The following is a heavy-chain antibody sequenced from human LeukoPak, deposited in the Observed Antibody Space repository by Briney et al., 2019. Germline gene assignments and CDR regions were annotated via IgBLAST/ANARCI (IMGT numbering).Heavy chain of an antibody. CDR3: ARDRPCSGGSCLDY. CDR1: GGSINSYY. Sequence: PSETLSLTCTVSGGSINSYYWSWIRQPPGKGLEWIGSIYYSGSTNYNPSLKSRVTISVDTSKNQFSLRLSSVTAADTAVYYCARDRPCSGGSCLDYWGQGTLVTVSS. J-gene: IGHJ4*02. V-gene: IGHV4-59*01. D-gene: IGHD2-15*01. CDR2: IYYSGST.